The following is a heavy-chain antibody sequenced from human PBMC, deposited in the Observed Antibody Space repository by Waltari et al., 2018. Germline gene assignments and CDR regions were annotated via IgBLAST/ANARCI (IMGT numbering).Heavy chain of an antibody. D-gene: IGHD6-19*01. CDR3: ASIASPGIAVAGTGY. CDR1: GGSISSSTSS. Sequence: QLPLQESAPGLVKPSETLSLTCPASGGSISSSTSSWGWIRQPPGKGLEWIGSIYYSGRTYYNPSLKSRVTISVDTSKNQFALKLSSVTAADTAVYYCASIASPGIAVAGTGYWGQGTLVTVSS. CDR2: IYYSGRT. V-gene: IGHV4-39*07. J-gene: IGHJ4*02.